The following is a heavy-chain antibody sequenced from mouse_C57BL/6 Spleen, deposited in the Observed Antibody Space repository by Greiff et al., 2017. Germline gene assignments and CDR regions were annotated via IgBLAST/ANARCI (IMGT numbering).Heavy chain of an antibody. CDR1: GYTFTSSW. J-gene: IGHJ4*01. V-gene: IGHV1-53*01. Sequence: VQLQQSGTELVKPGASVKLSCKASGYTFTSSWMHWVKQRPGQGLEWIGNINPSNGGTNYNEKFKSKATLTVDKSSSTAYMQLSSLTSEDSAVYYCARSDFSHYYAMDYWGQGTSVTVSS. CDR2: INPSNGGT. CDR3: ARSDFSHYYAMDY.